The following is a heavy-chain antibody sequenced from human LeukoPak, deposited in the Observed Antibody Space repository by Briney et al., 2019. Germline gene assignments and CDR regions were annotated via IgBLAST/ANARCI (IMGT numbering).Heavy chain of an antibody. V-gene: IGHV3-30*02. D-gene: IGHD3-10*01. CDR2: IGYDGSNK. CDR1: GFTFSSYG. J-gene: IGHJ4*02. Sequence: GSLRLSCAASGFTFSSYGMHWVRQAPGKGLEWVAFIGYDGSNKYYADSVKGRFTISRDNSKNTLYLQMNSLRAEHTAVYYCAKDFTADATYYYGSGSWDYWGQGILVTVSS. CDR3: AKDFTADATYYYGSGSWDY.